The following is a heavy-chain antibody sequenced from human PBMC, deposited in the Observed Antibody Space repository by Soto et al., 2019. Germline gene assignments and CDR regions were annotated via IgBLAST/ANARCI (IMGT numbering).Heavy chain of an antibody. D-gene: IGHD1-26*01. V-gene: IGHV1-18*01. CDR1: GYTFTSYG. CDR2: ISAYNGNT. CDR3: AREGSGWELPDGYYYYYGMDV. Sequence: ASVKVSCKASGYTFTSYGISWVRQAPGQGLEWVGWISAYNGNTNYAQKLQGRVTMTTDTSTSTAYMELRSLRSDDTAVYYCAREGSGWELPDGYYYYYGMDVWAQGTTVTVSS. J-gene: IGHJ6*02.